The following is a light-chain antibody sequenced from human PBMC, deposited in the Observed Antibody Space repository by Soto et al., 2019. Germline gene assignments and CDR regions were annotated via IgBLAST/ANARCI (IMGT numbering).Light chain of an antibody. J-gene: IGKJ5*01. CDR2: GTS. CDR1: QSVASN. CDR3: QHYNNWPIT. V-gene: IGKV3-15*01. Sequence: EIVMTQSPASLSVSPGESVTLSCRASQSVASNLAWYQQKPGQAPRLLIYGTSTRATGVLARFSGSGSGTDFTLTISSLQAADFAVYHCQHYNNWPITFGQGTRLEIK.